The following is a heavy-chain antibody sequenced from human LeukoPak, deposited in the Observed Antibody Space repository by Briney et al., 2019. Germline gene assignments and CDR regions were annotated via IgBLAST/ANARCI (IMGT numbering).Heavy chain of an antibody. J-gene: IGHJ4*02. V-gene: IGHV3-7*02. CDR2: IKQDGSET. CDR3: VSQLDGTLKY. CDR1: GFTFSDYW. Sequence: RGSLRLSCATSGFTFSDYWMAWVRQAPGKGLEWVGNIKQDGSETFYVDSVEGRFTFSRDNAKKSVYLQMNSLRAEDTAVYYCVSQLDGTLKYWGQGTVVTVSS. D-gene: IGHD2-2*01.